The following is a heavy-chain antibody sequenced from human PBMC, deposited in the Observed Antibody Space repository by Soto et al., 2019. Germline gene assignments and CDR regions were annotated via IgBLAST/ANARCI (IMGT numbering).Heavy chain of an antibody. Sequence: TSETLSLTCTVSGGSISSYYWSWIRQPPGKGLEWIGYIYYSGSTNYNPSLKSRVTISVDTSKNQFSLKLSSVTAADTAVYYCARAARGVVPAAMSFDYWGQGPLVTVSS. CDR3: ARAARGVVPAAMSFDY. V-gene: IGHV4-59*12. CDR2: IYYSGST. CDR1: GGSISSYY. D-gene: IGHD2-2*01. J-gene: IGHJ4*02.